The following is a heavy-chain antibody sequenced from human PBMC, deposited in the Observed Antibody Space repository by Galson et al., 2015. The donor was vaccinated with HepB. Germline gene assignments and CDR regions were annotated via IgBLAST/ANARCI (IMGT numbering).Heavy chain of an antibody. CDR1: GFTFSSYG. V-gene: IGHV3-30*02. CDR3: AKDRGATTSYFDY. CDR2: IRYDGSNK. Sequence: SLRPSCAASGFTFSSYGMHWVRQAPGKGLEWVAFIRYDGSNKYYADSVKGRFTISRDNSKNTLYLQMNSLRAEDTAVYYCAKDRGATTSYFDYWGQGTLVTVSS. D-gene: IGHD1-26*01. J-gene: IGHJ4*03.